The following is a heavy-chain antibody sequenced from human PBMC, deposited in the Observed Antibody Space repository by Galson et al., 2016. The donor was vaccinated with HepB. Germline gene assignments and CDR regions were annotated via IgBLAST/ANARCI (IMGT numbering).Heavy chain of an antibody. V-gene: IGHV4-59*01. CDR2: MYYRGNT. CDR1: GGSIGSYY. CDR3: ARGGWQARSLYFYGMYV. J-gene: IGHJ6*02. D-gene: IGHD3-9*01. Sequence: SETLSLTCSVSGGSIGSYYWNWIRQPPGKGLEWIGYMYYRGNTNYNASLKSRVSLSLDTSKNQFSLKLTSVTAADTAVYYCARGGWQARSLYFYGMYVWGQGSTVIVSS.